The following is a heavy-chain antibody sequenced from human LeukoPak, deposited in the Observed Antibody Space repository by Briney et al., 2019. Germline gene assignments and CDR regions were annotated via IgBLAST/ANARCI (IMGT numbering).Heavy chain of an antibody. D-gene: IGHD3-10*01. CDR2: ISWNSGSI. CDR3: AKDIFTMVRGVVDY. Sequence: PGGSLRLSCAASGFTFSSYAMHWVRQAPGKGPEWVSGISWNSGSIGYADSVKGRFTISRDNAKNSLYLQMNSLRAEDTALYYCAKDIFTMVRGVVDYWGQGTLVTVSS. J-gene: IGHJ4*02. CDR1: GFTFSSYA. V-gene: IGHV3-9*01.